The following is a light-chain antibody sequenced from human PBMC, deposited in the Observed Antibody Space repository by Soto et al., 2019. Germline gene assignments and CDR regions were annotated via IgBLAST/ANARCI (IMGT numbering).Light chain of an antibody. J-gene: IGKJ1*01. V-gene: IGKV1-17*01. CDR2: AAS. CDR3: VEHSNYPLT. CDR1: PGISND. Sequence: DIQMTQFPSSLSASVGDRVTIACRASPGISNDLAWYQQKPGKAPKRLIYAASNLKCGVPSRFSGSGSGSEFTLAISRLQPEDFATFYCVEHSNYPLTFDQGTKVEIK.